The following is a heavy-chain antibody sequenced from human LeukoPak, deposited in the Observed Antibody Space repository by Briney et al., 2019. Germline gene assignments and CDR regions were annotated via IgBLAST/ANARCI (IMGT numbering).Heavy chain of an antibody. Sequence: PSQTLSLTCTVSGGSISSFYWSWIRQPPGKGLEWIGYIYYKGNTNYSPSLTSRVTISLDTSKNQFSLKLSSLTAADTAVYYCARSYSSGGYYSPFDPWGQGTLVTVSS. CDR1: GGSISSFY. CDR2: IYYKGNT. CDR3: ARSYSSGGYYSPFDP. D-gene: IGHD3-10*01. J-gene: IGHJ5*02. V-gene: IGHV4-59*01.